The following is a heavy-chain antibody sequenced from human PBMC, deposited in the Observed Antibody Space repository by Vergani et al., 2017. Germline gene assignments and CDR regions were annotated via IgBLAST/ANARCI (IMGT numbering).Heavy chain of an antibody. Sequence: QVQLQESGPGLVKPSQTLSLTCTVSGGSITSGSYYWNWIRQPARKGLEWIGRMYTHESTTYNPTLKSRVTISVDTSKNQFSLKLNPVTAADTSVYSCARDLGNSGWYTFGYWGQGILVTVSS. J-gene: IGHJ4*02. D-gene: IGHD6-19*01. CDR3: ARDLGNSGWYTFGY. CDR1: GGSITSGSYY. V-gene: IGHV4-61*02. CDR2: MYTHEST.